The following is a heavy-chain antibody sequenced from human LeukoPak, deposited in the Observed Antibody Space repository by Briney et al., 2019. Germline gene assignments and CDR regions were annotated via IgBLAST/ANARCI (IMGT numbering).Heavy chain of an antibody. CDR1: GGSLSSGGYS. D-gene: IGHD3-10*01. CDR3: ARDAWFADARAFDI. V-gene: IGHV4-30-2*01. CDR2: IYHSGST. Sequence: PSETLSLTCAVSGGSLSSGGYSWSWTRQPPGKGLECIGYIYHSGSTYYNPSLKTRVTIPVDRSKNQFSLKLSSVTATDTAVYYCARDAWFADARAFDIWGQETMVTVSS. J-gene: IGHJ3*02.